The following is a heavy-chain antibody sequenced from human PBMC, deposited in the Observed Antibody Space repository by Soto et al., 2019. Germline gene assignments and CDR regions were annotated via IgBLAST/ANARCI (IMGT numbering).Heavy chain of an antibody. V-gene: IGHV1-69*13. CDR3: AGHVAAVHLWDDFDG. J-gene: IGHJ3*01. Sequence: SVKVSCKAPGDTFNSYWISWVRQAPGQGLEWMGGIVPMFGTTNLALKFEDRVTITAEELTTTVYMEIRGLTSEDTAVYYCAGHVAAVHLWDDFDGWGHRTRVTV. CDR2: IVPMFGTT. CDR1: GDTFNSYW. D-gene: IGHD1-1*01.